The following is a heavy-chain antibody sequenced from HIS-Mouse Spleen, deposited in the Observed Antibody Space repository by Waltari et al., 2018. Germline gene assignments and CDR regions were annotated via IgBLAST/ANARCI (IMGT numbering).Heavy chain of an antibody. CDR3: AREIPYSSSWYDWYFDL. Sequence: QLQLQESGPGLVKPSETLSLTCTVSGGSISSSSSYWVWIRQPPGKGLEWIGSIYYSGSTYYNQSLKSRVTISVDTSKNQFSLKLSSVTAADTAVYYCAREIPYSSSWYDWYFDLWGRGTLVTVSS. J-gene: IGHJ2*01. D-gene: IGHD6-13*01. CDR2: IYYSGST. V-gene: IGHV4-39*07. CDR1: GGSISSSSSY.